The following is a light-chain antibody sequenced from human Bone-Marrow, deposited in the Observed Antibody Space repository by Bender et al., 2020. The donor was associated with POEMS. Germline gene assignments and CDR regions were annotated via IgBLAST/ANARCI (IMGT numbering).Light chain of an antibody. CDR3: QAWDMGTVV. V-gene: IGLV3-1*01. CDR1: NLGNRF. CDR2: QDN. Sequence: SYELTQPPSVSVSPGQTATITCSGDNLGNRFACWFQQKPGQSPVLILYQDNKRPSGIPERFSGSNSGNTATLTISGTQPMDEADYYCQAWDMGTVVFGGGTKLTVL. J-gene: IGLJ2*01.